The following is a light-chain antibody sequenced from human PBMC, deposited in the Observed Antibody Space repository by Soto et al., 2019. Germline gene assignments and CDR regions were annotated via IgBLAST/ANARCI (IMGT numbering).Light chain of an antibody. CDR3: GAWDDSLKASV. CDR1: TSNVGDNA. Sequence: QSVLTQPPSASGTPGQTITISCSGSTSNVGDNALNWYRQLPGTAPKLVIYNSNQRPSGVPDRFSGSKSGTSGSLAISGLQSEDEADYYCGAWDDSLKASVFGGGTKLTVL. V-gene: IGLV1-44*01. J-gene: IGLJ3*02. CDR2: NSN.